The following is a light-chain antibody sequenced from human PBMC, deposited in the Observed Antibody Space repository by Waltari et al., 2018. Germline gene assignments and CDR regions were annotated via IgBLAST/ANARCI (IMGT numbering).Light chain of an antibody. CDR2: YKSDSDK. CDR1: SGINVGTYR. V-gene: IGLV5-45*03. Sequence: QAVLTQPSSLSASPGASASLTCTLRSGINVGTYRIYWYQQKPGSPPQYLLRYKSDSDKQHGAGVPSPFSGSKDASANAGILLVSGRQSEDEADYFCMIWHSSASVFGTGTKVTVL. J-gene: IGLJ1*01. CDR3: MIWHSSASV.